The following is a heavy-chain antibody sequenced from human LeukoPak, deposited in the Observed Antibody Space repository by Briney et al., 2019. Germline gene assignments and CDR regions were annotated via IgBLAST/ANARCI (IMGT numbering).Heavy chain of an antibody. CDR1: GFTYSHYG. CDR2: IRYDGSNK. V-gene: IGHV3-30*02. D-gene: IGHD5-18*01. J-gene: IGHJ4*02. Sequence: GGSLRLSCAASGFTYSHYGMHWVRQAPGKGLEWVAFIRYDGSNKYYADSVKGRFTISRDNSKNTLYLQMNSLRAEDTAVYYCAKIPVDTAMANVDYWGQGTLVTVSS. CDR3: AKIPVDTAMANVDY.